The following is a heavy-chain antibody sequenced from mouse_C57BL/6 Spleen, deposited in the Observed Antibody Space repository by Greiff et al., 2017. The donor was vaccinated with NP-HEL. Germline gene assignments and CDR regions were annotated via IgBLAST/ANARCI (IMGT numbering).Heavy chain of an antibody. J-gene: IGHJ1*03. CDR3: ARIYYGNYVDWYFDV. D-gene: IGHD2-1*01. CDR2: ISSGSSTI. Sequence: EVKLVESGGGLVKPGGSLKLSCAASGFTFSDYGMHWVRQAPEEGLEWVAYISSGSSTIYYADTVKGRFTISRDNAKNTLFLQMTSLRSEDTAMYYCARIYYGNYVDWYFDVWGTGTTVTVSS. V-gene: IGHV5-17*01. CDR1: GFTFSDYG.